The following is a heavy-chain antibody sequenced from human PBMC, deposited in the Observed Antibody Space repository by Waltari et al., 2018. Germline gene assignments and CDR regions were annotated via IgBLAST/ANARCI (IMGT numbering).Heavy chain of an antibody. D-gene: IGHD3-9*01. CDR1: GFTFSSYS. CDR2: ISSSSSYI. CDR3: ARVRPPPISRNLLDY. V-gene: IGHV3-21*01. J-gene: IGHJ4*02. Sequence: EVQLVESGGGLVKPGGSLRLSCAASGFTFSSYSMNCVRQAPGKGLEWVSSISSSSSYIYYADSVKSRFTISRDNAKNSLYLQMNSLRAEDTAVYYCARVRPPPISRNLLDYWGQGTLVTVSS.